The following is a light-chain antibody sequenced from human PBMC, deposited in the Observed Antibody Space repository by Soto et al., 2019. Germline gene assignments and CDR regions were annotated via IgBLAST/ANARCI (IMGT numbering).Light chain of an antibody. CDR3: AAWDDSLNGYV. J-gene: IGLJ1*01. Sequence: QSVLTQPPSASGTPGQRVTISCSGSSSNIGSNTVNWYQQLPGTAPHLLIYSNNQRPSGVPARFSGSKSGTSASLAISGLQSEDEGDYYCAAWDDSLNGYVFGTGTKLTVL. V-gene: IGLV1-44*01. CDR1: SSNIGSNT. CDR2: SNN.